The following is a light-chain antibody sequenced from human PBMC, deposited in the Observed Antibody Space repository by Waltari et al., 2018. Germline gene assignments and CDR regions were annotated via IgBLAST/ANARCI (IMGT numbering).Light chain of an antibody. CDR2: DAS. CDR3: RQRSDWPRT. V-gene: IGKV3-11*01. CDR1: QSIGTF. Sequence: EIVLTQSPATLSLSPGDRATLSCRASQSIGTFLAWLQQKPGQAPSLLIYDASYRATDIPARFSGAGSGTDFTLTISSLEPEDFAVYFCRQRSDWPRTFGQGTRVEIK. J-gene: IGKJ1*01.